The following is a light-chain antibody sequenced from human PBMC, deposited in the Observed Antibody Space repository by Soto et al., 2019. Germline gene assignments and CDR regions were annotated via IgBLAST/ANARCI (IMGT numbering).Light chain of an antibody. CDR3: YSCSRSSGTRYV. CDR2: DVS. CDR1: SSDIGTYNY. J-gene: IGLJ1*01. V-gene: IGLV2-14*03. Sequence: QSALTQPASVSVSPGQSITISCTGTSSDIGTYNYVSWYQQHPGQAPKLMIYDVSNRPSGVSDRFSGSKSGNTASLTISGLQAEDEADYYCYSCSRSSGTRYVFGTGTKLTVL.